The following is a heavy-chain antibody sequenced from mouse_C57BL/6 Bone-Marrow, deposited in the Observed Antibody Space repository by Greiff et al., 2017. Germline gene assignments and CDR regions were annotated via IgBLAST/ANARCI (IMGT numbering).Heavy chain of an antibody. V-gene: IGHV5-6*02. CDR3: AREGLLLWDFDV. Sequence: DVMLVESGGDLVKPGGSLKLSCAASGFTFSSYGMSWVRQTPDKRLEWVATISSGGSYTYYPDSVKGRFIISRDNAKNTLYLQMSSLKSEDTAMYYCAREGLLLWDFDVWGTGTTVTVSS. CDR1: GFTFSSYG. D-gene: IGHD1-1*02. J-gene: IGHJ1*03. CDR2: ISSGGSYT.